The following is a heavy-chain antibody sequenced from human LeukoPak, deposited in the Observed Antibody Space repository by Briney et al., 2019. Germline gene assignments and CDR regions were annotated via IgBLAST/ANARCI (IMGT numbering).Heavy chain of an antibody. V-gene: IGHV3-23*01. CDR1: GFTLSSYA. Sequence: GGSLRLSCAASGFTLSSYAMSWVRQAPGKGLEWVSAISGSGGSTYYADSVKGRFTISRDNSKNTLYLQMNSLRAEDTAVYYCAKHGNYYYYGMDVWGQGTTVTVSS. J-gene: IGHJ6*02. CDR3: AKHGNYYYYGMDV. CDR2: ISGSGGST.